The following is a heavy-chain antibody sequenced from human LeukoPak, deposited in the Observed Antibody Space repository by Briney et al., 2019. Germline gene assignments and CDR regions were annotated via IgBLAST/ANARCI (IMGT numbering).Heavy chain of an antibody. D-gene: IGHD6-19*01. Sequence: ASVKVSCKASGGTFSSYAISWVRQAPGQGLEWMGWINPNSGGTNYAQKFQGRVTMTRDTSISTAYMELSRLRSDDTAVYYCARDESRSSGWYKYNWFDPWGQGTLVTVSS. J-gene: IGHJ5*02. CDR2: INPNSGGT. CDR3: ARDESRSSGWYKYNWFDP. CDR1: GGTFSSYA. V-gene: IGHV1-2*02.